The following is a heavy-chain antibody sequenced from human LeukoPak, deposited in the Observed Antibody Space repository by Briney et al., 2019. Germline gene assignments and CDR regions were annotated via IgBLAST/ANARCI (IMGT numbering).Heavy chain of an antibody. CDR3: AREEGYCSSTSCYTKDY. CDR2: INHSGST. CDR1: GGSFSGYY. J-gene: IGHJ4*02. V-gene: IGHV4-34*01. D-gene: IGHD2-2*02. Sequence: PSETLSLTCAVYGGSFSGYYWSWIRQPPGKGLEWIGEINHSGSTNYNPSLKSRVTISVDTSKNQFSLKLSSVTAADTAVYYCAREEGYCSSTSCYTKDYWGQGTLVTVSS.